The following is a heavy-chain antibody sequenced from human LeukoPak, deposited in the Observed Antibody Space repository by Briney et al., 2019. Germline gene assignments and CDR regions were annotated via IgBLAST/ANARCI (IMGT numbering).Heavy chain of an antibody. CDR2: ISAYNGNT. J-gene: IGHJ6*03. CDR1: GYTFTSYG. V-gene: IGHV1-18*01. D-gene: IGHD7-27*01. Sequence: ASVKVSCKASGYTFTSYGISWVRQGPGQGLEWMGWISAYNGNTNYAQKLQGRVTMTTDTSTSTAYMELRSLRSDDTAVYYCARDNSPTITSALGMWRRDYYYYYMAVWGKGTTVTVSS. CDR3: ARDNSPTITSALGMWRRDYYYYYMAV.